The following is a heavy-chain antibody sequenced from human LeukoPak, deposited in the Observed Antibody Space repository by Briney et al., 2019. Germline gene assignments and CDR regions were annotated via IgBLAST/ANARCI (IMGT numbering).Heavy chain of an antibody. Sequence: PGGSLRLSCAASGFTFSSSAMSWVRQAPGKGLEWVSAISGSGGSTYYADSVKGRFTISRDNSKNTLYLQMNSLRAEDTAVYYCAKRGLYVDTAMEDYWGQGTLVTVSS. V-gene: IGHV3-23*01. CDR2: ISGSGGST. CDR3: AKRGLYVDTAMEDY. D-gene: IGHD5-18*01. J-gene: IGHJ4*02. CDR1: GFTFSSSA.